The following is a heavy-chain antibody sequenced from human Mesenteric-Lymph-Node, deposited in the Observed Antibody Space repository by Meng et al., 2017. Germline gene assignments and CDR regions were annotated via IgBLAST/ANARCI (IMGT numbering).Heavy chain of an antibody. CDR2: VYHNGVT. J-gene: IGHJ4*02. V-gene: IGHV4-34*02. CDR3: ARGGATPMIIKY. CDR1: GGSLSGSY. Sequence: QVQLKQWGAEVLKPSETLSLTCAVYGGSLSGSYWSCIRERPGKGREWMGEVYHNGVTKYSPSLRSRVVISIDTSKNQFSLNLRSVSAADKDMYYCARGGATPMIIKYWGPGTLVTVSS. D-gene: IGHD3-10*01.